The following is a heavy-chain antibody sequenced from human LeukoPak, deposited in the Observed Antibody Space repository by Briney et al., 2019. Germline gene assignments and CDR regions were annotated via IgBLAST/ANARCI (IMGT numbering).Heavy chain of an antibody. D-gene: IGHD1-26*01. CDR3: ARVAVSGQSGVGATPFDY. V-gene: IGHV4-30-2*01. J-gene: IGHJ4*02. CDR1: GGSISSGGYY. Sequence: SETLSLTCTVSGGSISSGGYYWSWIRQPPGKGLEWIGYIYHSGSTYYNPSLKSRVTISVDRSKNQFSLKLSSVTAADTAVYYCARVAVSGQSGVGATPFDYWGQGTLVTVSS. CDR2: IYHSGST.